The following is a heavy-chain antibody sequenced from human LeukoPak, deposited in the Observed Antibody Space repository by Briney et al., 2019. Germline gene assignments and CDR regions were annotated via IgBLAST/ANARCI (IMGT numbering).Heavy chain of an antibody. Sequence: PSETLSLTCTVPGGSISSSSYYWGWIRQPPGKGLEWIGSIYYSGSTYYNPSLKSRVTISVDTSKNQFSLKLSSVTAADTAVYYCASLLWFGEGNWFDPWGQGTLVTVSS. D-gene: IGHD3-10*01. J-gene: IGHJ5*02. CDR1: GGSISSSSYY. CDR2: IYYSGST. V-gene: IGHV4-39*07. CDR3: ASLLWFGEGNWFDP.